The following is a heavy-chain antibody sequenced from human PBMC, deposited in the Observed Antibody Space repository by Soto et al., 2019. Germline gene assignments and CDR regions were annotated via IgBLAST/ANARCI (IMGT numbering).Heavy chain of an antibody. CDR1: GGKFTSNT. V-gene: IGHV1-69*04. J-gene: IGHJ5*01. CDR3: ASERISPLFS. CDR2: IIPILDVA. Sequence: QVQLVQSGAEVKKPGSSVKVSCKASGGKFTSNTFSWVRQAPGQGLEWMGRIIPILDVAHYAQKFQGRVTITTTKSTNTTYMELSSLTSYDTAIYYCASERISPLFSWGQGTMVIVSS.